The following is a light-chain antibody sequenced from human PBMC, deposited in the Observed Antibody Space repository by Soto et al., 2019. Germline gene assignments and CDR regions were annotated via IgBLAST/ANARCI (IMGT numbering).Light chain of an antibody. CDR1: QRVSSRF. V-gene: IGKV3-20*01. CDR3: QHYNSYSEA. CDR2: GTS. J-gene: IGKJ1*01. Sequence: GLTQSPDTLSLSPGERATLSCRASQRVSSRFFAWYQQKPAQAPRLLIYGTSTRAAGIPDRFSGAGSGTDVTLTISRLEPEDFATYYCQHYNSYSEAFGQGTKVELK.